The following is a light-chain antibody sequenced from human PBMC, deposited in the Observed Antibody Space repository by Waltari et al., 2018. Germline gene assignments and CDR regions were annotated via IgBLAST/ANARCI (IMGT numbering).Light chain of an antibody. CDR3: HHRSSWPYT. Sequence: EIVLTQSPATLSLSPGERATHSCRASQSVNHYLAWYQQKPGQAPRLLIYDASNRATATPARFSGSGSGTDFTLTISSLEPEDFAVYYCHHRSSWPYTFGQGTKLEIK. J-gene: IGKJ2*01. CDR1: QSVNHY. CDR2: DAS. V-gene: IGKV3-11*01.